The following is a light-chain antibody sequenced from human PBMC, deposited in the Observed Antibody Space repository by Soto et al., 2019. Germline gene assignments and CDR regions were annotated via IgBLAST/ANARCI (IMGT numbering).Light chain of an antibody. CDR2: DTS. J-gene: IGKJ5*01. CDR3: QQRHNWPIT. V-gene: IGKV3-11*01. CDR1: QTIRGL. Sequence: EIVLTQSPATLSLSPGERATLSCRTSQTIRGLLNWYQQRPGQAPRLLIYDTSNRATDIPARFSGSGSGTDFILTISSIDPEYFGVYFCQQRHNWPITFGQGTRLDIK.